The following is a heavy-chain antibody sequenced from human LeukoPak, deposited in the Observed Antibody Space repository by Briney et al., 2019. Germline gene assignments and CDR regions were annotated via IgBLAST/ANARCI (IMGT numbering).Heavy chain of an antibody. Sequence: KPSETLSLTCTVSGGSISSSYWRWIRQPPGKGLEWIGFIYYSGYTNYNPSLKSRIIISVDTSKTQFSLKVSSVTAADTAVYYCARGALKYYFESWGQGTLVTVSS. V-gene: IGHV4-59*01. CDR2: IYYSGYT. CDR1: GGSISSSY. J-gene: IGHJ4*02. CDR3: ARGALKYYFES.